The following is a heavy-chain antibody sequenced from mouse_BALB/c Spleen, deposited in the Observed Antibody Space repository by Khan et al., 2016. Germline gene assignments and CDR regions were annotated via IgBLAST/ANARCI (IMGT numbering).Heavy chain of an antibody. CDR3: AEDYYGSNWFAY. J-gene: IGHJ3*01. CDR2: INTNTGEP. V-gene: IGHV9-3*02. CDR1: GYTFTNYG. Sequence: QIQLVQSGPELKKPGETVKISCKASGYTFTNYGMNWVKQAPGKGLKWMGWINTNTGEPTYAEESKGRFAFSLETSASNAYLQINNSKNEATATYFCAEDYYGSNWFAYWGQGTRVTVSA. D-gene: IGHD1-1*01.